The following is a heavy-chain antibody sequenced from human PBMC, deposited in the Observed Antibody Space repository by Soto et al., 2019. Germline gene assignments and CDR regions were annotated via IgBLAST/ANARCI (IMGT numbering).Heavy chain of an antibody. CDR3: VKSPDSTGYPNRFFDY. Sequence: EVQVLASGGGLVQPGGSLRLSCVASGFTFSNYAMSWVRRAPGKGLEWVSAISGAGGSTYYADSVKGRFTISRDNSKNSLYLKMNSLRAEDTAVYYCVKSPDSTGYPNRFFDYWGQGTLVTVSS. CDR2: ISGAGGST. D-gene: IGHD3-22*01. V-gene: IGHV3-23*01. J-gene: IGHJ4*02. CDR1: GFTFSNYA.